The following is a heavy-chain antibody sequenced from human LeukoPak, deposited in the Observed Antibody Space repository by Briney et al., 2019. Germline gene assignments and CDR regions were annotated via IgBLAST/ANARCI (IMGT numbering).Heavy chain of an antibody. CDR1: GFTFSSHA. CDR3: ANFVDTSMGGNDY. J-gene: IGHJ4*02. V-gene: IGHV3-23*01. CDR2: ISADSYYT. D-gene: IGHD5-18*01. Sequence: PGGSLRLSCAASGFTFSSHAMSWVRQGRGRGLERVSAISADSYYTYYADSVQGRFTISRDNSKNTLYLQMNSLRAEDTALYYCANFVDTSMGGNDYWGQGTLVTVSS.